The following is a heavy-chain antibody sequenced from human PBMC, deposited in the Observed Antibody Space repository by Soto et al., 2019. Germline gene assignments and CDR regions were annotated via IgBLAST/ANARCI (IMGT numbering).Heavy chain of an antibody. V-gene: IGHV3-33*01. CDR1: GFTFSSYG. D-gene: IGHD4-4*01. CDR3: ARGRLTSYGMDV. CDR2: IWYDGSNK. J-gene: IGHJ6*02. Sequence: GGSLRLSCAASGFTFSSYGMHWVRQAPGKGLEWVAVIWYDGSNKYYADSVKGRFTISRDNSKNTLYLQMNSLRAEDTAVYYCARGRLTSYGMDVWGQGTTVTVSS.